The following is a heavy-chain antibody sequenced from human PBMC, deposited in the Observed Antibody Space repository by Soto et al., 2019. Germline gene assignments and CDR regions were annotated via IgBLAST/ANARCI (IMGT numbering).Heavy chain of an antibody. Sequence: GASVKVSCKASGGTFSSYAISWVRQAPGQGLEWMGGIIPIFGTANYAQKFQGRVTITADKSTSTAYMELSSLRSEDTAVYYCARSTVKQPYYFDYWGQGTLVTVSS. CDR1: GGTFSSYA. CDR2: IIPIFGTA. V-gene: IGHV1-69*06. D-gene: IGHD4-17*01. J-gene: IGHJ4*02. CDR3: ARSTVKQPYYFDY.